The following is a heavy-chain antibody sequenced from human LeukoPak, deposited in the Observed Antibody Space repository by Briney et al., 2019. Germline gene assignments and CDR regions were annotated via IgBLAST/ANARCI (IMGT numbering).Heavy chain of an antibody. J-gene: IGHJ3*02. CDR1: GFTVSSNY. V-gene: IGHV3-53*01. Sequence: GGSLRLSCAASGFTVSSNYMNWVRQAPGKGLEWVSVIHSGGNTYYADSVKARFTISRDNSKNSLYLQMNSLRDEDTAVYYCARRRGITIFGVVIHAFDIWGQGTMVTVSS. CDR3: ARRRGITIFGVVIHAFDI. CDR2: IHSGGNT. D-gene: IGHD3-3*01.